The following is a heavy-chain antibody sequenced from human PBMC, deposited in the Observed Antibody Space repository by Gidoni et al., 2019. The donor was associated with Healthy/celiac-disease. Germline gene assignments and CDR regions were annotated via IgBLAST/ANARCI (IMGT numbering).Heavy chain of an antibody. Sequence: QVQLVQSGAEVKKPGASGQVSCKASGYTFTSYDINWVRQATGEGLEWMGWMNPNSGNTGYAQKFQGRVTMTRNTSISTAYRELSSLRSEDTAVYYCARGHSSGWDGKLFDYWGQGNQVTVSS. CDR3: ARGHSSGWDGKLFDY. J-gene: IGHJ4*02. V-gene: IGHV1-8*01. CDR2: MNPNSGNT. CDR1: GYTFTSYD. D-gene: IGHD6-19*01.